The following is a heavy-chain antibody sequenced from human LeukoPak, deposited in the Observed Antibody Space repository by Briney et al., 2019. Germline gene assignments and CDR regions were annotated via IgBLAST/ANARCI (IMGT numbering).Heavy chain of an antibody. Sequence: SGGSLRLSCAASGFTFSSYGMHWVRQAPGKGLEWVAVISYDGSNKYYADSVKGRFTISRDNSKNTLYLQMNSLRAEDTAVYYCAKSVGSSWARYFDYWGQGTLVTVSS. J-gene: IGHJ4*02. CDR3: AKSVGSSWARYFDY. V-gene: IGHV3-30*18. CDR1: GFTFSSYG. D-gene: IGHD6-13*01. CDR2: ISYDGSNK.